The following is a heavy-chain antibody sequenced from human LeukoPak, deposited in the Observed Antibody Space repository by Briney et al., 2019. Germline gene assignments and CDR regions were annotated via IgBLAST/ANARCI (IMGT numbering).Heavy chain of an antibody. CDR3: ATNGKQQLVLYYYYYMDV. V-gene: IGHV3-30*02. CDR2: IRYDGSNK. Sequence: EGSLRLSCAASGFTFSSYGKHWVRQAPGKGLEWMAFIRYDGSNKYYADSVKGRFTISRDNSKNTLYLQMNSLRAEDTAVYCCATNGKQQLVLYYYYYMDVWGKGTTVTVSS. CDR1: GFTFSSYG. J-gene: IGHJ6*03. D-gene: IGHD6-13*01.